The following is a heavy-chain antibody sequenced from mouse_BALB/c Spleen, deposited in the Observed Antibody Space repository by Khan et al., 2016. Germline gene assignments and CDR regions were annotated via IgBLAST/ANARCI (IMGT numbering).Heavy chain of an antibody. V-gene: IGHV1S135*01. J-gene: IGHJ3*01. CDR1: GYAFTTYN. Sequence: VQLKQSGPELVKPGASVKVSCKGSGYAFTTYNMYWVKQSHGKSLEWIGYIDPYNGVSSYNQKFKDKATLTVDESSSTAYMHLNSLISEDSAVYYCAIWDCNFVPFGYWGQGTLVTVSA. D-gene: IGHD2-1*01. CDR2: IDPYNGVS. CDR3: AIWDCNFVPFGY.